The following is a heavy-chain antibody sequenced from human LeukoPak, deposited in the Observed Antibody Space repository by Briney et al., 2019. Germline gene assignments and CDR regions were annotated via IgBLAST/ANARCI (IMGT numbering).Heavy chain of an antibody. CDR1: VFTFSSYG. V-gene: IGHV3-33*01. Sequence: PGRSLRLSCAASVFTFSSYGMHCVPHAPGKGREWVAVIWIDGSQSHYRDSVKGRFTISRDNSKNTLYLQMRSLRAEDTAVYFCARDDEFDDYDRRRYTNTFDYWGHGTLVTVSS. J-gene: IGHJ4*01. D-gene: IGHD3-22*01. CDR2: IWIDGSQS. CDR3: ARDDEFDDYDRRRYTNTFDY.